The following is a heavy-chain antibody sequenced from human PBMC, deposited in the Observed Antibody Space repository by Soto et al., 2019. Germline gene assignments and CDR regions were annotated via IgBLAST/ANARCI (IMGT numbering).Heavy chain of an antibody. J-gene: IGHJ4*02. Sequence: PGGSLRLSCAASGFTFSSYAMHWVRQAPGKGLEWVAVISYDGSNKYYADSVKGRFTISRDNSKNTLYLQMNSLRAESTAVYYCAREDIAARPFDYWGQGTLVTVSS. CDR1: GFTFSSYA. CDR2: ISYDGSNK. CDR3: AREDIAARPFDY. D-gene: IGHD6-6*01. V-gene: IGHV3-30-3*01.